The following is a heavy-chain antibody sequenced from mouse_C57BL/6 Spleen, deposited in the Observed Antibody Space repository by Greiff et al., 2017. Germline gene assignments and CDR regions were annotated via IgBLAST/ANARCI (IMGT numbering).Heavy chain of an antibody. Sequence: QVQLQQPGAELVKPGASVKMSCKASGYTFTSYWITWVKQRPGQGLEWIGDIYPGSGSTNYNEKFKSKATLTVDTSSSTAYMQLSSLTSEDSAVYYCARTCYGYDEGDFDDWGQGTTLTVSS. J-gene: IGHJ2*01. V-gene: IGHV1-55*01. CDR1: GYTFTSYW. CDR2: IYPGSGST. D-gene: IGHD2-2*01. CDR3: ARTCYGYDEGDFDD.